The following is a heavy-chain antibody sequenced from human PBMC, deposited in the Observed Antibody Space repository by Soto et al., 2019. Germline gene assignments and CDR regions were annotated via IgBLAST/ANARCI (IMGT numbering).Heavy chain of an antibody. V-gene: IGHV1-8*01. CDR2: MNPNSGNT. CDR1: GYTFTSYD. D-gene: IGHD6-19*01. J-gene: IGHJ4*02. CDR3: ARERGASSPFDY. Sequence: QVQLVQSGAEVKKPGASVKVSCKASGYTFTSYDINWVRQATGQGLEWMGWMNPNSGNTGYAQKFQGRVTMTRNTSISTAYVELSSLRSEDTAVYHGARERGASSPFDYWGQGTLVTVSS.